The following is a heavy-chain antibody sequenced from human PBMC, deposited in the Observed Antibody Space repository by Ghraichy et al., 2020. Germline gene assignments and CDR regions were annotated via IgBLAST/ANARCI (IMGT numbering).Heavy chain of an antibody. V-gene: IGHV3-21*01. CDR1: GFTFSSYS. CDR2: ISSSSSYI. CDR3: ATVRNDDFWSGLDY. J-gene: IGHJ4*02. D-gene: IGHD3-3*01. Sequence: GGSLRLSCAASGFTFSSYSMNWVRQAPGKGLEWVSSISSSSSYIYYADSVKGRFTISRDNAKNSLYLQMDSLRAEDTAVYYCATVRNDDFWSGLDYWGQGTLVTASS.